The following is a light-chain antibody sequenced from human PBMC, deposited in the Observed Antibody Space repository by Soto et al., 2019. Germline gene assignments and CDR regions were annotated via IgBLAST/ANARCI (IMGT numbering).Light chain of an antibody. V-gene: IGKV1-5*03. CDR2: KSS. CDR1: QSINSW. J-gene: IGKJ2*01. Sequence: DIQMTQSPSTLSASVGDRVTITCRASQSINSWLAWYQQKPGKAPKLLIYKSSSLESGVPSKFSGSGSGTEFTLTISSLQPDDIATYSCQQYNSYPYTFGQGTKLEI. CDR3: QQYNSYPYT.